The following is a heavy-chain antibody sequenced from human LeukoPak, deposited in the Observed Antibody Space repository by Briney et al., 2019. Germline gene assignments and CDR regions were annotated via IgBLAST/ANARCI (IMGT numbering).Heavy chain of an antibody. CDR2: IYYSGST. D-gene: IGHD2-15*01. CDR3: ASAGPGYCSGSSCFDY. J-gene: IGHJ4*02. CDR1: GGSISGYY. Sequence: SETLSLTCTLSGGSISGYYWSWIRQPPGKGLEWIGYIYYSGSTNYNPSLKSRVTISLDTSKNQFSLKLSSVTAADAAVYYCASAGPGYCSGSSCFDYWGQGTLVTVSS. V-gene: IGHV4-59*01.